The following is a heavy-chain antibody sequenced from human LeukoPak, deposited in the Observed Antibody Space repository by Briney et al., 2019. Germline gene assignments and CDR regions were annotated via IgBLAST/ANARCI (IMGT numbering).Heavy chain of an antibody. V-gene: IGHV4-4*07. J-gene: IGHJ6*03. CDR3: ARDPFLDDFWSGYYGERYYMDV. Sequence: PSETLSLTCTVSGGSISSYYWNWIRQPAGKGLEWIGRIYTSGSTNYNPSLKSRVTISVDKSKNQFSLKLSSVTAADTAVYYCARDPFLDDFWSGYYGERYYMDVWGKGTTVTVSS. D-gene: IGHD3-3*01. CDR1: GGSISSYY. CDR2: IYTSGST.